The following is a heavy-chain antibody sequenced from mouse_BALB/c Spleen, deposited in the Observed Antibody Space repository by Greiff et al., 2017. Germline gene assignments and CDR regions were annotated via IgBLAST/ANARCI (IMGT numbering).Heavy chain of an antibody. CDR1: GYTFTSYW. CDR3: TRGEAY. Sequence: LKQPGSELVRPGASVKLSCKASGYTFTSYWMHWVKQRPGQGLEWIGNIYPGSGSTNYDEKFKSKATLTVDTSSSTAYMQLSSLTSEDSAVYYCTRGEAYWGQGTLVTVSA. CDR2: IYPGSGST. V-gene: IGHV1S22*01. J-gene: IGHJ3*01.